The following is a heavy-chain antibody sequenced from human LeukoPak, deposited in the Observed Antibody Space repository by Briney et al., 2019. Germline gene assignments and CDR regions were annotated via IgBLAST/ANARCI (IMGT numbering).Heavy chain of an antibody. V-gene: IGHV4-59*01. CDR1: GDSISIYY. D-gene: IGHD2-8*01. J-gene: IGHJ6*03. CDR2: IDHTGST. CDR3: ARSAGHCSNGICFTDYYMDV. Sequence: SETLSLTCSVSGDSISIYYWSWIRQPPGKGLEWIGYIDHTGSTNYNPSLNSRVTISRDTAKNHFSLRLSTVTAADTAVYFCARSAGHCSNGICFTDYYMDVWGRGTTVTVSS.